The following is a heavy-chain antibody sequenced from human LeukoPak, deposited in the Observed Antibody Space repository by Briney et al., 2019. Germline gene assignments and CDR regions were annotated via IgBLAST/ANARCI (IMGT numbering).Heavy chain of an antibody. Sequence: SETLSLTCTVSGGSLNGYYWGWIRQPPGKGLECIGYIHSSEGTAHNASLKSRLTISLDTSKNQYSLTLSSVTAADTAVYYCARHVYGEGMVVWGKGTTVTVSS. CDR3: ARHVYGEGMVV. V-gene: IGHV4-59*08. D-gene: IGHD4-17*01. CDR2: IHSSEGT. J-gene: IGHJ6*04. CDR1: GGSLNGYY.